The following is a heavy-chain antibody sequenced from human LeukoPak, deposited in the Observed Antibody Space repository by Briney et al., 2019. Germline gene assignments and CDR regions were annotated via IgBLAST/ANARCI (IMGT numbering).Heavy chain of an antibody. V-gene: IGHV3-30*18. J-gene: IGHJ4*02. CDR2: ISYDGSNK. D-gene: IGHD6-13*01. CDR1: GFTFSSYG. Sequence: PGRSLRLSCAASGFTFSSYGMHWVRQAPGKGLEWVAVISYDGSNKYYADSVKGRFAISRDNSKNTLYLQMNSLRAEDTAVYYCAKDMGIAGGQGTLVTVSS. CDR3: AKDMGIA.